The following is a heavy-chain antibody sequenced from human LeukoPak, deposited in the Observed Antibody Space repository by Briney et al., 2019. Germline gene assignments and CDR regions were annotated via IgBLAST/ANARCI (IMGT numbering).Heavy chain of an antibody. V-gene: IGHV3-30*02. CDR2: IRYDGSEK. Sequence: GGSLRLSCAASGFTFSNYGMHWVRQAPGKGLEWVTFIRYDGSEKYYADSVKGRLTISRDNSKNTLYLQMNSLRAEDTAVYYCARGDGGETTNGGYYFNYWGQGTLVTVSS. J-gene: IGHJ4*02. CDR3: ARGDGGETTNGGYYFNY. CDR1: GFTFSNYG. D-gene: IGHD2-8*01.